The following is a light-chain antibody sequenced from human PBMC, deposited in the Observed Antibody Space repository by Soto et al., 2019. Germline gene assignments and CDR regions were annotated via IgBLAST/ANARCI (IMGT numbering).Light chain of an antibody. CDR3: ATWDDTLSVVI. J-gene: IGLJ2*01. CDR1: SFNIGTNS. Sequence: QSVLTQAPSASGTPGQRVTISCSGSSFNIGTNSVSWYQQVPGTAPKLLMYDNYQRPPGVPDRFSGFKSGTSASLVISGLQSADEADYSCATWDDTLSVVIFGGGTKVTVL. V-gene: IGLV1-44*01. CDR2: DNY.